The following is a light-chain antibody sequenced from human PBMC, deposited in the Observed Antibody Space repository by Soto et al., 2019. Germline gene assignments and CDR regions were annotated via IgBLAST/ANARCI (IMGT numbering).Light chain of an antibody. J-gene: IGKJ1*01. CDR2: DAS. V-gene: IGKV1-5*01. CDR3: LQYKTYPRT. CDR1: QSIGTW. Sequence: DIQMTQSPSTLSASVGDRVTITCRASQSIGTWLAWYQQKPGKAPKLLIYDASSLESGVPSRFSGSGSGTEFALTISTLQPDDFATYYCLQYKTYPRTFGQGTKVEIK.